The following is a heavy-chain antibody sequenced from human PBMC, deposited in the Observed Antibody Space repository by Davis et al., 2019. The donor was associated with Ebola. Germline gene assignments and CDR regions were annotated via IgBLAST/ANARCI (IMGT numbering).Heavy chain of an antibody. CDR2: MNPNSGNT. V-gene: IGHV1-8*01. Sequence: ASVMVSCKASGYTFTSYDINWVRQATGQGLEWMGWMNPNSGNTGYAQKFQGRVTMTRNTSISTAYMEVSSLRSEGTAVYYCARAPTWSEINYYCFDYWGQGTPVTVSS. D-gene: IGHD3-10*01. J-gene: IGHJ4*02. CDR1: GYTFTSYD. CDR3: ARAPTWSEINYYCFDY.